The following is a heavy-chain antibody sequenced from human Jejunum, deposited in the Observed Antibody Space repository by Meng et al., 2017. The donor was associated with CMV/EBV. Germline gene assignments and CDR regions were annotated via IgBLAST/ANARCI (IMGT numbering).Heavy chain of an antibody. V-gene: IGHV3-11*01. CDR3: ARDDGSGEYRMISYGMDV. D-gene: IGHD2-2*02. CDR2: ISSSGQTI. CDR1: DYY. Sequence: DYYMSWIRKAPGKGLEWLSSISSSGQTIDYADSVKGRFTISRDNAKTSVHLQINNLRAEDTAVYYCARDDGSGEYRMISYGMDVWGQGTTVTVSS. J-gene: IGHJ6*02.